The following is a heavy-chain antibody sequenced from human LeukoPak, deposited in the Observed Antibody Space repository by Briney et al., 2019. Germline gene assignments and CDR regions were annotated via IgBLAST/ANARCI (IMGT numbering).Heavy chain of an antibody. CDR2: ISYDGSNK. V-gene: IGHV3-30-3*01. J-gene: IGHJ4*02. D-gene: IGHD6-13*01. CDR3: ARETYQYSSSWYYFDY. CDR1: GFAFSSYA. Sequence: PGRSLRLSCAASGFAFSSYAMHWVRQAPGKGLEWVAVISYDGSNKYYADSVKGRFTISRDNSKNTLYLQMNSLRAEDTAVYYCARETYQYSSSWYYFDYWGQGTLVTVSS.